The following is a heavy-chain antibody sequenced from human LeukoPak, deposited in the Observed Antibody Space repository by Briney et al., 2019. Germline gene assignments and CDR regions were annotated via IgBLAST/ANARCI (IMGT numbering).Heavy chain of an antibody. V-gene: IGHV3-23*01. CDR1: GFTFSRYA. J-gene: IGHJ1*01. Sequence: GGSLRLSCVASGFTFSRYAMNWVRQTPGKGLEWASLIGTNEERTHYADSVKGRFTISRDNSKNTLFLQMNSLRAEDTAVYYCAKDLDSTDLYDNADWGQGTLVTVSS. CDR2: IGTNEERT. D-gene: IGHD2/OR15-2a*01. CDR3: AKDLDSTDLYDNAD.